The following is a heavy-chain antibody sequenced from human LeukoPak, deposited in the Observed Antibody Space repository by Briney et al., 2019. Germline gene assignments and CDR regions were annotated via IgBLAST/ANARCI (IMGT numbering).Heavy chain of an antibody. Sequence: SETLSLTCTVSGDSISSGDYYWRWIRQPAGRGLGWIGRIYSSGSTNYNPSLKSRVTISVDTSKNQFSLKLSSVTAADTAVYFCARGPYSYDSSGAFDIWGEGTM. J-gene: IGHJ3*02. CDR2: IYSSGST. CDR1: GDSISSGDYY. CDR3: ARGPYSYDSSGAFDI. V-gene: IGHV4-61*02. D-gene: IGHD3-22*01.